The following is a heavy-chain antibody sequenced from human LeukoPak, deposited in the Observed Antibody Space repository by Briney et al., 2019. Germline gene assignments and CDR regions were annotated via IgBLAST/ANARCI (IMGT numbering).Heavy chain of an antibody. J-gene: IGHJ4*02. D-gene: IGHD3-22*01. CDR2: IKQDGSEK. Sequence: GGSLRLSCAVSGFTFSSYSMNWVRQAPGKGLEWVANIKQDGSEKKYVDSVKGRFTISRDNAKKSLYLQMNSLRAEDTAVYYCARGKYDSSGYPLLGFDYWGQGTLVTVSS. CDR1: GFTFSSYS. CDR3: ARGKYDSSGYPLLGFDY. V-gene: IGHV3-7*01.